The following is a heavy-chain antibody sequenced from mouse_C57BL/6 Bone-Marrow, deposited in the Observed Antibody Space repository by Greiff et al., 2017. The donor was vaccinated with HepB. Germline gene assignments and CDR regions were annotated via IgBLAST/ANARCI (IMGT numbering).Heavy chain of an antibody. CDR1: GYTFTSYW. J-gene: IGHJ2*01. D-gene: IGHD1-1*01. CDR3: ARSLITPVVGY. CDR2: IDPSDSYT. Sequence: VQLQQPGAELVRPGTSVKLSCKASGYTFTSYWMHWVKQRPGQGLEWIGVIDPSDSYTNYNQKFKGKATLTVDTSSSTAYMQLSSLTSEDSAVYYCARSLITPVVGYWGQGTTLTVSS. V-gene: IGHV1-59*01.